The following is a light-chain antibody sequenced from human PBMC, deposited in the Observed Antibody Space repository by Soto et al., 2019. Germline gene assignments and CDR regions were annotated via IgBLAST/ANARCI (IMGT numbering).Light chain of an antibody. Sequence: EIVMTQSPATLSVSPGERATLSCWASQTIYINLAWYQQKPGQSPRLLIYLASTRAAGIPARFSGSGSGTELPPTISSLPPEDSAVDYCQHYNAWPLTFGGGTKVEIK. CDR3: QHYNAWPLT. CDR2: LAS. CDR1: QTIYIN. V-gene: IGKV3-15*01. J-gene: IGKJ4*01.